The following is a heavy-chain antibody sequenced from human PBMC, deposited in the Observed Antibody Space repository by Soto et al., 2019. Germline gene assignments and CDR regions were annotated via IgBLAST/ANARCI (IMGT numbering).Heavy chain of an antibody. CDR2: IYSGGLT. D-gene: IGHD2-15*01. J-gene: IGHJ4*02. CDR3: ASSAGFCSGGSCYDY. V-gene: IGHV3-53*01. CDR1: KLTVGSSY. Sequence: GGSLRLSCAASKLTVGSSYMTWVRQAPGKGLEWVSVIYSGGLTYYADSVKGRFTISRDTSKNTLYLQMNTLRADDTAVYYSASSAGFCSGGSCYDYWGQGTLVTVSS.